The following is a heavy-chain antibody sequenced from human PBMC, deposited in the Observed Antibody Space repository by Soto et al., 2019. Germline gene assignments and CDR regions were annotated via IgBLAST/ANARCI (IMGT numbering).Heavy chain of an antibody. CDR1: GGSISSSSYY. Sequence: PSETLSLTCTVSGGSISSSSYYWGWIRQPPGKGLEWIGSIYHSGSTYYNPSLKSRVTISVDTSKNQFSLKLSSVTAADTAVYYCARQGVTTGDYYGMDVWGQGTTVTAP. D-gene: IGHD4-17*01. CDR3: ARQGVTTGDYYGMDV. CDR2: IYHSGST. V-gene: IGHV4-39*01. J-gene: IGHJ6*02.